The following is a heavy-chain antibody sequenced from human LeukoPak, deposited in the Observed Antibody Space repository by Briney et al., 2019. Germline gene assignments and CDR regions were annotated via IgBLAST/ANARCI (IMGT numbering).Heavy chain of an antibody. CDR1: GFTFSSYW. J-gene: IGHJ4*02. V-gene: IGHV3-7*01. Sequence: GGSLRLSCAASGFTFSSYWMSWVRQAPGKGLEWVANIKQDGSEKYYVDSVKGRFTISRDNAKNSLYLQMNSLRAEDTAVYYCAKEGEMATISFDYWGQGTLVTVSS. D-gene: IGHD5-24*01. CDR3: AKEGEMATISFDY. CDR2: IKQDGSEK.